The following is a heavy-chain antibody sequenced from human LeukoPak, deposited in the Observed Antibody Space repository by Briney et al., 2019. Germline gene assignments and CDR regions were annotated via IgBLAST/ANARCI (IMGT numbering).Heavy chain of an antibody. CDR2: ISGNGGTT. CDR3: AKKDWNYDFDY. Sequence: PGGSLRLSCATSGFTFNNCAMGWGRQAPGKGLEWVSTISGNGGTTYYADSVKGRFTISRDNSKNTLYLQMNSLRAADTAVYYCAKKDWNYDFDYWGQGTLVTVSS. V-gene: IGHV3-23*01. CDR1: GFTFNNCA. J-gene: IGHJ4*02. D-gene: IGHD1-7*01.